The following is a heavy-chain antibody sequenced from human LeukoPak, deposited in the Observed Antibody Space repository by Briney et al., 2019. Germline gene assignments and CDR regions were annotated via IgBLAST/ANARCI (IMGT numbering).Heavy chain of an antibody. CDR3: ARERGYNYGYSDY. J-gene: IGHJ4*02. V-gene: IGHV3-48*02. D-gene: IGHD5-18*01. Sequence: PGESPRLSCAASGFTFSSYSMNWVRQAPGKGLEWVSYISSSGGTIYDADSVRGRFTISRDNAKNSLYLQMNSLRDEDTAVYYCARERGYNYGYSDYWGQGTLVTVSS. CDR1: GFTFSSYS. CDR2: ISSSGGTI.